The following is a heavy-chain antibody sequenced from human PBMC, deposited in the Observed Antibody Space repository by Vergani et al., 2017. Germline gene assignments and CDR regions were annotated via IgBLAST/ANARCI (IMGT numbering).Heavy chain of an antibody. D-gene: IGHD5-24*01. Sequence: VQLVESGGGLVQPGGSLRLSCAASGFTFSSYWMSWVRQAPGKGLEWVANIKQDGSEKYYVDSVKGRFTISRDNAKNSLYLQMNSLRAEDTAVYYCAREGRDGYNYPSLSYYFDYWGQGTLVTVSS. CDR1: GFTFSSYW. J-gene: IGHJ4*02. CDR2: IKQDGSEK. V-gene: IGHV3-7*01. CDR3: AREGRDGYNYPSLSYYFDY.